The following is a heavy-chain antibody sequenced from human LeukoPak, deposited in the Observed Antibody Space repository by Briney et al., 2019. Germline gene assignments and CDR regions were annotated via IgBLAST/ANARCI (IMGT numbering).Heavy chain of an antibody. V-gene: IGHV3-30*03. D-gene: IGHD2-2*01. J-gene: IGHJ4*02. CDR1: GFSIGNHG. CDR3: TTAVGDIVVVPAAAVKDY. CDR2: ISHDGGAE. Sequence: GGSLRLSCAVSGFSIGNHGMHWVRQAPDKGLEWVAMISHDGGAEYYGDSVKGRFTISRDNSENTLYLQMNSLKTEDTAVYYCTTAVGDIVVVPAAAVKDYWGQGTLVTVSS.